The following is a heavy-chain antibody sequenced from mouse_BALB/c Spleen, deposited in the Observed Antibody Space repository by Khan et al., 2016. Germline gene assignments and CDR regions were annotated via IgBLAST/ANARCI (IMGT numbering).Heavy chain of an antibody. CDR2: INPSTGYT. CDR3: ATGRYFDV. J-gene: IGHJ1*01. V-gene: IGHV1-7*01. Sequence: QVQLQQPGAELAKPGASVKMSCKASGYTFTSYWMHWVKQRPGQGLEWIGYINPSTGYTEYNQKFKDKATLTADKSSSTAYMQLSSLTSEDSAVYYCATGRYFDVWGAGTTVTVSS. CDR1: GYTFTSYW. D-gene: IGHD4-1*01.